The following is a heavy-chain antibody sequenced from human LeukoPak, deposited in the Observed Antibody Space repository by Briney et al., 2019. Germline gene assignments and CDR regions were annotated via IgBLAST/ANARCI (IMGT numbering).Heavy chain of an antibody. CDR1: GGPFSGSSYY. V-gene: IGHV4-39*01. J-gene: IGHJ4*02. CDR3: AGSIAAAGWVYFDY. D-gene: IGHD6-13*01. CDR2: VYFTGSA. Sequence: SETLSLTCTVSGGPFSGSSYYWGWIRQAPGKGLEWIGSVYFTGSAYYNPSLKSPVTISVETSENQFSLKLSSVTAADTAVYYCAGSIAAAGWVYFDYWGQGTLVTVSS.